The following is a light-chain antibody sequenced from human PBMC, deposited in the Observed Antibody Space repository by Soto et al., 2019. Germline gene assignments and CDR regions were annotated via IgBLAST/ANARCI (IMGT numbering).Light chain of an antibody. V-gene: IGLV2-23*01. CDR3: CSFAGSSTTWV. CDR1: SSDAGNYNF. J-gene: IGLJ3*02. CDR2: EDS. Sequence: QSALTQPPSVSGSPGQSITISCTGTSSDAGNYNFVSWYQQHPGKAPKVIIYEDSTRPSGVSHRISGSKSGNTASLTISGLQAEDDDDYYCCSFAGSSTTWVFGGGTKLTVL.